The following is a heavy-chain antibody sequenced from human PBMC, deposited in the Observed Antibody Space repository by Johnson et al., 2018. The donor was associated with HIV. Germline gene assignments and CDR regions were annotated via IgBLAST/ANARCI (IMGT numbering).Heavy chain of an antibody. V-gene: IGHV3-7*05. CDR2: IKQDGSEK. D-gene: IGHD1-26*01. J-gene: IGHJ3*01. CDR3: ARDGFGTYDDDAFDF. CDR1: GLTFSSYW. Sequence: MQLVESGGGVVQPGRSQRLSCVASGLTFSSYWMSWVRQAPGKGLEWVANIKQDGSEKYYVDSVKGRFTISRDNAKNSLYLKMNRLRAEDTAVYYCARDGFGTYDDDAFDFWGQGTMVTVSS.